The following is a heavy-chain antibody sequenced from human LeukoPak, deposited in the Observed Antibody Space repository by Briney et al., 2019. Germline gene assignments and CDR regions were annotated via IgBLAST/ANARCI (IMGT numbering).Heavy chain of an antibody. V-gene: IGHV3-23*01. Sequence: GGSLRLSCAASGFTFSSYAMSWVRQAPGKGLECISGFSGSGGSTYYADSVKGRFTISRDNSKNTLYLQMNSLRAEDTAVYYCAKGGPRWGEEARYFDYWGQGTLVTVSS. J-gene: IGHJ4*02. CDR2: FSGSGGST. CDR1: GFTFSSYA. D-gene: IGHD3-10*01. CDR3: AKGGPRWGEEARYFDY.